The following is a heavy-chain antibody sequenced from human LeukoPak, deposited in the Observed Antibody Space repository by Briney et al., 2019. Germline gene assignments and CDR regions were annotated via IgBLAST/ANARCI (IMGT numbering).Heavy chain of an antibody. J-gene: IGHJ4*02. CDR3: ARVGTLYGDYVLFDY. Sequence: GGSLRLSCAASGFTFSSYWMHWVRQVPGKGLVWVSRINSGGSSTSYADSVKGRFTISRDNAKNTLYLQMNSLRADDTAVYYCARVGTLYGDYVLFDYWGQGTLVTVSS. D-gene: IGHD4-17*01. CDR1: GFTFSSYW. V-gene: IGHV3-74*01. CDR2: INSGGSST.